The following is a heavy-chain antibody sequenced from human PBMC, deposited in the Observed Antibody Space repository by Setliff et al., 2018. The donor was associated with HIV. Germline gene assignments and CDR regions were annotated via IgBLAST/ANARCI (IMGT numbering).Heavy chain of an antibody. D-gene: IGHD3-22*01. V-gene: IGHV3-73*01. CDR3: NRPQYIYDNSDSDN. J-gene: IGHJ4*02. Sequence: PGESLKISCGASGFTFSGSPMHWVRQASGKGLEWVGRIKTEAEGYATAYAASVKGRFTISRDDSKNTAYLQMNSLKTEDTAIYYCNRPQYIYDNSDSDNWGQGALVTVSS. CDR1: GFTFSGSP. CDR2: IKTEAEGYAT.